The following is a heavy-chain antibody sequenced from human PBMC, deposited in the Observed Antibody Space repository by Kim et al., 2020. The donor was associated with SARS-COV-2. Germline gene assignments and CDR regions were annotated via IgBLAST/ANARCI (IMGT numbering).Heavy chain of an antibody. V-gene: IGHV4-59*01. J-gene: IGHJ4*02. CDR3: AREGSGSWYVFDY. Sequence: YNPSLKSRVTISVDTSKNQFSLKLSSVTAADTAVYYCAREGSGSWYVFDYWGQGTLVTVSS. D-gene: IGHD6-13*01.